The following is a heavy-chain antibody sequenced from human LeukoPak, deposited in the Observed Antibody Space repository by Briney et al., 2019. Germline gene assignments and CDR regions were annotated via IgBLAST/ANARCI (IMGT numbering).Heavy chain of an antibody. CDR3: ARGLIMAIASRGEFHY. V-gene: IGHV4-59*01. D-gene: IGHD3-16*01. CDR1: GGSISSYY. CDR2: IYYSGST. J-gene: IGHJ4*02. Sequence: SETLSLTCIVPGGSISSYYWSWIRQPPRKGLEWIGYIYYSGSTNYNPSLKSRVTISVDTSKNQFYLKLSSVTAADTAVYYCARGLIMAIASRGEFHYWGQGTLVTVSS.